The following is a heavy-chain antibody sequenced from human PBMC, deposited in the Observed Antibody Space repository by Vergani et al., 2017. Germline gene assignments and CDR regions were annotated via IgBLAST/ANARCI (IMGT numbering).Heavy chain of an antibody. CDR2: INNDGHT. Sequence: QVQLQQWGAGVVKPSGTLSLTCAVFGESFSSFYWSWIRQPPGKGLEWIGEINNDGHTNYNPSLESRVTVSRDTAKNQFSLDLMSVTAADTAMYYCAVLPRVNLVGGEIVTKRTLECWGQGSLVTVSS. J-gene: IGHJ4*02. CDR3: AVLPRVNLVGGEIVTKRTLEC. CDR1: GESFSSFY. V-gene: IGHV4-34*02. D-gene: IGHD2-15*01.